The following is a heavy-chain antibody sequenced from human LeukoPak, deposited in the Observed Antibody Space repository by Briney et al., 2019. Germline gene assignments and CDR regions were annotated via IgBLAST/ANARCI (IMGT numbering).Heavy chain of an antibody. CDR2: ISYDGSNK. J-gene: IGHJ4*02. V-gene: IGHV3-30*03. Sequence: GGSLRLSCAASGFTFSSYGMHWVRQAPGKGLEWVAVISYDGSNKYYADSVKGRFTISRDNSKNTLYLQMNSLRAEDTAVYYCARESLDYGGPLDYWGQGTLVTVSS. CDR3: ARESLDYGGPLDY. CDR1: GFTFSSYG. D-gene: IGHD4-23*01.